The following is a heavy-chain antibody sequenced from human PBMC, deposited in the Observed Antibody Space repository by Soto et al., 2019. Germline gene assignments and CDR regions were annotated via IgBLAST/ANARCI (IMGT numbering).Heavy chain of an antibody. CDR3: ARDLGPRYCSGGSCPIWGLSYGMDV. CDR1: GFAFSSYW. CDR2: INSDGSST. V-gene: IGHV3-74*01. J-gene: IGHJ6*02. D-gene: IGHD2-15*01. Sequence: GGSLRLSCAASGFAFSSYWMHWVRQAPGKGLVWVSRINSDGSSTSYADSVKGRFTISRDNAKNTLYLQMNSLRAEDTAVYYCARDLGPRYCSGGSCPIWGLSYGMDVWGQGTTVTVSS.